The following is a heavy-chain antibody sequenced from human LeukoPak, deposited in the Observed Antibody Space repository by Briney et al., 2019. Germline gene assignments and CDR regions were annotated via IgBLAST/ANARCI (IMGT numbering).Heavy chain of an antibody. CDR2: ISYDGSNK. CDR3: AKEGLFDI. J-gene: IGHJ3*02. V-gene: IGHV3-30*18. Sequence: GGSLRLSCAASGFTFSSYGMHWVRQAPGKGLEWVVVISYDGSNKYYADSVKGRFTISRDNSKNTLYLQMNSLRAEDTAVYYCAKEGLFDIWGQGTMVTVSS. CDR1: GFTFSSYG.